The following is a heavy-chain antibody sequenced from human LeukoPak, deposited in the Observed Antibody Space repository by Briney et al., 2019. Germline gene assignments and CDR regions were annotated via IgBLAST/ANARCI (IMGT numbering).Heavy chain of an antibody. J-gene: IGHJ3*02. CDR1: GFTFSDYY. V-gene: IGHV3-11*01. CDR2: ISGSGSPI. Sequence: GGSLRLSCAASGFTFSDYYMSWIRQASGKGPEWLSYISGSGSPIFYADSVRGRFIISRDNAKNSLYLQMNSLRAEDTAVYYCARVAYCADENSQIFAFDIWGRGTMVTVSS. D-gene: IGHD2-21*01. CDR3: ARVAYCADENSQIFAFDI.